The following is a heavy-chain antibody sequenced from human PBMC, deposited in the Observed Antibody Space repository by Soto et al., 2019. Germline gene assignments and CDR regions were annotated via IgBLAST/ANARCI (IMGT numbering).Heavy chain of an antibody. CDR1: GGSFSGYY. D-gene: IGHD6-6*01. V-gene: IGHV4-34*01. J-gene: IGHJ5*02. CDR2: INHSGST. Sequence: SETLSLTCAVYGGSFSGYYWSWIRQPPGKGLEWIGEINHSGSTNYNPSLKSRATISVDTSKNQFSLKLSSVTAADTAVYYCARGNWIAARWFDPWGQGTLVTVSS. CDR3: ARGNWIAARWFDP.